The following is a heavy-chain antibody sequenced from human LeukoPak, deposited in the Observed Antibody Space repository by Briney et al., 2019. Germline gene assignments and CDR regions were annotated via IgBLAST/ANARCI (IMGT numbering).Heavy chain of an antibody. Sequence: GGSRRLSCAASGIVFSNTAMNWARQSPGRGREWVSAMSGGGERTFYADSVKGRFSISRDNSKNMLYLRMNSLRADDTAIYYCGKDGGQYSSGPEFDPRGQGALVTVSS. D-gene: IGHD6-19*01. CDR1: GIVFSNTA. CDR2: MSGGGERT. J-gene: IGHJ5*02. V-gene: IGHV3-23*01. CDR3: GKDGGQYSSGPEFDP.